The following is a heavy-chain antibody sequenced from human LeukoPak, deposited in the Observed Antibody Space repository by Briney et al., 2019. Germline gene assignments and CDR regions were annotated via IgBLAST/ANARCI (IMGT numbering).Heavy chain of an antibody. CDR1: GLTLRSYA. CDR3: AKSWTASGLLVRLIDY. Sequence: GESLSLSCGVSGLTLRSYAMNWVRQAPGKGLEWVSGITGSGGSTYYADSVKARFTVSRDNSKNTLYLQMNSLRAEDTAVYYCAKSWTASGLLVRLIDYWGQGTLVTVSS. CDR2: ITGSGGST. D-gene: IGHD5-12*01. V-gene: IGHV3-23*01. J-gene: IGHJ4*02.